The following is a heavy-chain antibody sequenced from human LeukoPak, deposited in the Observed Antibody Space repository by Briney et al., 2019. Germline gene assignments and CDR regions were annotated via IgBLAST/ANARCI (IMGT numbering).Heavy chain of an antibody. CDR1: GFTFSSYS. V-gene: IGHV3-48*01. CDR2: ISSSSSTI. CDR3: ARGSRGVVTSTLVDY. J-gene: IGHJ4*02. D-gene: IGHD4-23*01. Sequence: PGGSLRLSCAASGFTFSSYSMNWVRQAPGKGLEWVSYISSSSSTIYYADSVKGRFTISRDNAKNSLYLQMNSLRAEDTAVYYCARGSRGVVTSTLVDYWGQGTLVTVSS.